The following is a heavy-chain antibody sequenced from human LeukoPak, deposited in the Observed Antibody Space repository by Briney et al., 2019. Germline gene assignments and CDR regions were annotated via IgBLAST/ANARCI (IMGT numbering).Heavy chain of an antibody. CDR1: GGSISSGDYY. J-gene: IGHJ4*02. CDR3: ARGVRYYDILTGYYTNRLDY. D-gene: IGHD3-9*01. V-gene: IGHV4-30-4*01. CDR2: IYYSGST. Sequence: PSETLSLTCTVSGGSISSGDYYWSWIRQPPGKGLEWIGYIYYSGSTNYNPSLKSRVTISVDTSKNQFSLKLSSVTAADTAVYYCARGVRYYDILTGYYTNRLDYWGQGTLVTVSS.